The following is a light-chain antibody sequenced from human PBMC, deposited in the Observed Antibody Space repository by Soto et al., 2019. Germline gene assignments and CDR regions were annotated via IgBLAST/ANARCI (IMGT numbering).Light chain of an antibody. CDR3: QSYDSSLSVLYV. CDR2: ANS. CDR1: SSNIGAGYD. J-gene: IGLJ1*01. Sequence: QSVLTQPPSVSGAPGQRVTISCTGSSSNIGAGYDVHWYQQLPGTAPKLLIYANSNRPSGVPDRFSGSKPGTSASLAITGLQSEDEADYYCQSYDSSLSVLYVFGTGTKVTVL. V-gene: IGLV1-40*01.